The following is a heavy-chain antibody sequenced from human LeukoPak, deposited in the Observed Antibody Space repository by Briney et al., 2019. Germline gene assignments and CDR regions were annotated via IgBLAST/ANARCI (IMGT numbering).Heavy chain of an antibody. V-gene: IGHV4-34*01. CDR3: ARYADPDAFDI. CDR2: INHSGST. Sequence: PSETLSLTCAVYGGSFSGYYWSWIRQPPGKGLEWIGEINHSGSTNYNPSLKSRVTISVDTSKNQFSLKLSSVTAADTAVYYCARYADPDAFDIWGQGTMVTVSS. D-gene: IGHD2-2*01. CDR1: GGSFSGYY. J-gene: IGHJ3*02.